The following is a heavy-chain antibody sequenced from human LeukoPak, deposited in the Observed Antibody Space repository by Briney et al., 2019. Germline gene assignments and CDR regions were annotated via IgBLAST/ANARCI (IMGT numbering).Heavy chain of an antibody. D-gene: IGHD3-3*01. J-gene: IGHJ6*02. V-gene: IGHV4-59*12. CDR2: IYYSGST. CDR1: GGSISSYY. Sequence: SETLSLTCTVSGGSISSYYWSWIRQPPGKGLEWIGYIYYSGSTNYNPSLKSRVTISVDTSKNQFSLKLSSVTAADTAVYYCARASDDFWSGYYYGMDVWGQGTTVTVSS. CDR3: ARASDDFWSGYYYGMDV.